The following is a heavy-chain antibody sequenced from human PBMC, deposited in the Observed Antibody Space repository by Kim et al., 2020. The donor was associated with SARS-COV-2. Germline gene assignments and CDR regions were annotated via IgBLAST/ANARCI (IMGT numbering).Heavy chain of an antibody. CDR2: ISTRGESI. V-gene: IGHV3-11*01. CDR3: ASSGNGYNAFGI. J-gene: IGHJ4*02. Sequence: GGSLRLSCAASGLSFSDSDMNWVRQAPGKGLEWLSFISTRGESIFYADSVEGRFTISRDNAKNSLYLQMNYLRDEDTAVYYCASSGNGYNAFGIWGQGGLVTVSS. D-gene: IGHD5-12*01. CDR1: GLSFSDSD.